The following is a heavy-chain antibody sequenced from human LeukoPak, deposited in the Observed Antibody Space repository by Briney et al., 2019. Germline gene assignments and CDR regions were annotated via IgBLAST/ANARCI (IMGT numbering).Heavy chain of an antibody. V-gene: IGHV5-51*01. J-gene: IGHJ4*02. CDR1: GYSFTTYW. CDR2: IYPGDSDT. CDR3: ARRQGCSSTSCPPDS. Sequence: KPGESLKISCRGSGYSFTTYWIGWVRQMPRKGLEWMGIIYPGDSDTRYSPSFQGQVTMSADKSINTAYLQWSSLKASDTAMYYCARRQGCSSTSCPPDSWGQGTLVTVSS. D-gene: IGHD2-2*01.